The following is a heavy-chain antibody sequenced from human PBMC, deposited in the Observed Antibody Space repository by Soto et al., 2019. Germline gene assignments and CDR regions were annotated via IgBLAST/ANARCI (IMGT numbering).Heavy chain of an antibody. CDR2: ISAYNGNT. J-gene: IGHJ5*02. D-gene: IGHD2-21*02. CDR3: ASFVVVTARNWFDP. CDR1: GYTFTSYG. V-gene: IGHV1-18*01. Sequence: ASVKVSCKASGYTFTSYGISWVRQAPGQGLEWMGWISAYNGNTNYADSVKGRFTISRDNSKDTVYLQMNSLRAEDTAVYYCASFVVVTARNWFDPWGQGTLVTVSS.